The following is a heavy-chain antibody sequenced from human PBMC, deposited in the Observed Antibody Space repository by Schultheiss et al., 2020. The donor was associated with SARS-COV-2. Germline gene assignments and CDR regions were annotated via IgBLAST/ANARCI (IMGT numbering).Heavy chain of an antibody. CDR1: GGSFSGYY. Sequence: SETLSLTCAVYGGSFSGYYWSWIRQPPGKGLEWIGEINHSGSTNYNPSLKSRVTISVDTSKNQFSLKLSSVTAADTAVYYCAREDIVVVPAGRRSYGYGYWGQGTLVTVSS. D-gene: IGHD2-2*01. CDR2: INHSGST. CDR3: AREDIVVVPAGRRSYGYGY. V-gene: IGHV4-34*01. J-gene: IGHJ4*02.